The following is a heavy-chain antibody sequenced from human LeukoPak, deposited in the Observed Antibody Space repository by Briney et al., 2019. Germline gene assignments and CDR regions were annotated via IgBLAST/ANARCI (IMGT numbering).Heavy chain of an antibody. CDR3: ARGPIQLWIIDY. J-gene: IGHJ4*02. Sequence: SETLSLTCIVSGGSISSYYWSWIRQPPGKGLEWIGYIYYSGSTYYNPSLKSRVTISVDTSKNQFSLKLSSVTAADTAVYYCARGPIQLWIIDYWGQGTLVTVSS. CDR1: GGSISSYY. CDR2: IYYSGST. V-gene: IGHV4-59*12. D-gene: IGHD5-18*01.